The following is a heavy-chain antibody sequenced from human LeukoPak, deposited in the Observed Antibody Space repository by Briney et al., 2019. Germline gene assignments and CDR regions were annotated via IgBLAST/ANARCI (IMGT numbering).Heavy chain of an antibody. Sequence: GGSLRLSCAASGFTFSSYSMNWVRQAPGKGLEWVAFIRYDGSNKYYADSVKGRFTISRDNSKNTLYLQMNSLRAEDTAVYYCAKDVETTVVTDYFDYWGQGTLVTVSS. J-gene: IGHJ4*02. CDR1: GFTFSSYS. CDR3: AKDVETTVVTDYFDY. D-gene: IGHD4-23*01. V-gene: IGHV3-30*02. CDR2: IRYDGSNK.